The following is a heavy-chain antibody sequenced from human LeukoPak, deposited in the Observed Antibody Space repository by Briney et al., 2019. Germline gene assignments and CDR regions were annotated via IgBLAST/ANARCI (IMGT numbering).Heavy chain of an antibody. J-gene: IGHJ6*02. V-gene: IGHV3-7*03. CDR3: ARSIGLTGGGVDV. CDR1: GFTFSSYW. Sequence: GGSLRLSCAASGFTFSSYWMSWVRQAPGKGLEWVANIKQDGSEKYYVDSVKGRFTISRDNAKKTLYLQMNSLRAEDTAVYYCARSIGLTGGGVDVWGQGTTVTVSS. CDR2: IKQDGSEK. D-gene: IGHD3-9*01.